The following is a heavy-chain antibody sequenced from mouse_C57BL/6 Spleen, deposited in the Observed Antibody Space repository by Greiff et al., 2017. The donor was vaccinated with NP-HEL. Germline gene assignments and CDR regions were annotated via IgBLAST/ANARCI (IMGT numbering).Heavy chain of an antibody. V-gene: IGHV5-17*01. D-gene: IGHD2-4*01. Sequence: EVKVVESGGGLVKPGGSLKLSCVASGFTFSDYGMHWVRQAPEKGLEWVAYISSGSSTIYYADTVKGRFTISRENAKNTLFLQMTSLRSEDTAMYYCARLYYDCDGGVYYAMDYWGQGTSVTVSS. CDR3: ARLYYDCDGGVYYAMDY. CDR2: ISSGSSTI. J-gene: IGHJ4*01. CDR1: GFTFSDYG.